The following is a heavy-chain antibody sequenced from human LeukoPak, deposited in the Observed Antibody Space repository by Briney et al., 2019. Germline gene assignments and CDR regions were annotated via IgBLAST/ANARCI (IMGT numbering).Heavy chain of an antibody. J-gene: IGHJ4*02. V-gene: IGHV4-59*01. CDR1: GGSINSYY. CDR2: THYSGST. CDR3: ARDFRLDY. Sequence: SETLSLTCIVSGGSINSYYWSWIRQPPGKGLEWVGYTHYSGSTNYNPSLKGRVTISVDTSKNQFSLKLSSVTAADTAVYYCARDFRLDYWGQGALVTVSS.